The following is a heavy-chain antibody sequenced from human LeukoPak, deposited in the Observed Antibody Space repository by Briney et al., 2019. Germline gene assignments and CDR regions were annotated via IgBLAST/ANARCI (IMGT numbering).Heavy chain of an antibody. D-gene: IGHD4-17*01. V-gene: IGHV4-59*01. J-gene: IGHJ4*02. Sequence: PSETLSLTCTVSGGSIRSYYWSWLRQPPGKGLEWIGYIYYSGSTNYNPSLKSRVTISVDTSKNQFSLKLNSMTAADTAFYYCARVDYGDVGYFDYWGQGTLVTVSS. CDR3: ARVDYGDVGYFDY. CDR2: IYYSGST. CDR1: GGSIRSYY.